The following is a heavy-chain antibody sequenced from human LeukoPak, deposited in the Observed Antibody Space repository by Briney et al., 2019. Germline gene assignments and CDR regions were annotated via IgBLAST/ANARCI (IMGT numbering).Heavy chain of an antibody. V-gene: IGHV3-9*03. D-gene: IGHD2-8*02. CDR1: GFTFDDYA. Sequence: GRSVRLSCAASGFTFDDYAMHWVRQAPGKGLEWVSGISWNSGSIGYADSVKGRFTISRDNAKNSLYLQMNTLRAEDMALYYCAKDEFVASDFTGAFDIWGQGTMVTVSS. CDR3: AKDEFVASDFTGAFDI. CDR2: ISWNSGSI. J-gene: IGHJ3*02.